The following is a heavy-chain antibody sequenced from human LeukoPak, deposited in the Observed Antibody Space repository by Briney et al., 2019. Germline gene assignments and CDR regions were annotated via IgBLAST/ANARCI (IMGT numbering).Heavy chain of an antibody. V-gene: IGHV3-23*01. J-gene: IGHJ4*02. D-gene: IGHD2-2*02. Sequence: GGSLRLSCAASGFTFSRNAMSWARQAPGKGLEWVSGISGSDNSTYYADSVKGRFTLSRDNSKNTLYLQMNSLRAEDTAIYYCAKEAGVVVVPAAIVYWGQGTLVTVSS. CDR1: GFTFSRNA. CDR2: ISGSDNST. CDR3: AKEAGVVVVPAAIVY.